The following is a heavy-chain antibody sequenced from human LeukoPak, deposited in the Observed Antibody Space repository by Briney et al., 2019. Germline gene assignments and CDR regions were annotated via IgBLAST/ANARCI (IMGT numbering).Heavy chain of an antibody. J-gene: IGHJ4*02. D-gene: IGHD1-26*01. V-gene: IGHV3-21*01. CDR3: AGREAYSGSYRWENY. Sequence: GGSLRLSCAASGFTFSSYSMNWVRQAPGKGLEWVSSISSSSSYIYYADSVKGRFTISRDNAKKSMYLQMSSLRAEDTAVYYCAGREAYSGSYRWENYWGQGTLVTVSS. CDR2: ISSSSSYI. CDR1: GFTFSSYS.